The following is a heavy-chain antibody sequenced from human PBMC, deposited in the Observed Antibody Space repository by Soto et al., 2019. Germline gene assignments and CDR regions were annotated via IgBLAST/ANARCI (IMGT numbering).Heavy chain of an antibody. Sequence: PSETLSLTCTVSGASISSAGYYWSWIRQHPGKGLEWIGYIYYSGSTYYNPSLKSRVTISADTSKNQFSLKVNSVTAADAAVYYCARTPALYSSGSHFDSWGQGTLVTVSS. CDR1: GASISSAGYY. CDR2: IYYSGST. V-gene: IGHV4-31*03. D-gene: IGHD1-26*01. J-gene: IGHJ5*01. CDR3: ARTPALYSSGSHFDS.